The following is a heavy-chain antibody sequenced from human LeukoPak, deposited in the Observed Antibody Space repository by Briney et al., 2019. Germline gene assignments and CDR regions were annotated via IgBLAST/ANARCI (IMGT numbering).Heavy chain of an antibody. Sequence: SVKVSCKASGGTFSSYAVSWVRQAPGQGLEWMGGIIPIFGTANYAQKFQGRVTITADESTSTAYMELSSLRSEDTAVYYCANTPTVAAAGTGLDYWVQGTLVTVSS. CDR3: ANTPTVAAAGTGLDY. CDR2: IIPIFGTA. CDR1: GGTFSSYA. V-gene: IGHV1-69*13. J-gene: IGHJ4*02. D-gene: IGHD6-13*01.